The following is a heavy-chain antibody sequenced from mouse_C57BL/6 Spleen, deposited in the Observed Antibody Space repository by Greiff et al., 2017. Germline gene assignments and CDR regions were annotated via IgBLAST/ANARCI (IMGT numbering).Heavy chain of an antibody. CDR2: IHPNSGST. J-gene: IGHJ2*01. CDR3: SRDYYGNY. D-gene: IGHD1-1*01. V-gene: IGHV1-64*01. CDR1: GYTFTSYW. Sequence: QVQLKQPGAELVKPGASVKLSCKASGYTFTSYWMHWVKQRPGQGLEWIGMIHPNSGSTNYNEKFKSKATLTVDKSSSTAYMQRSSLTAEASAVYYCSRDYYGNYWGQGTTRTVSS.